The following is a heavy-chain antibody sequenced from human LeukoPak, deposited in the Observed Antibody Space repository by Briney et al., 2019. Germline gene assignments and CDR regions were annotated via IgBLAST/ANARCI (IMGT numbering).Heavy chain of an antibody. CDR2: IYHSGST. J-gene: IGHJ4*02. CDR3: AREVSGRLDY. CDR1: GYSISSGYY. V-gene: IGHV4-38-2*02. Sequence: PSETLSLTCTVSGYSISSGYYWGWIRQPPGKGLEWIGSIYHSGSTYYNPSLKSRVTISVDTSKNQFSLKLSSVTAADTAVYYCAREVSGRLDYWGQGTLVTASS. D-gene: IGHD1-26*01.